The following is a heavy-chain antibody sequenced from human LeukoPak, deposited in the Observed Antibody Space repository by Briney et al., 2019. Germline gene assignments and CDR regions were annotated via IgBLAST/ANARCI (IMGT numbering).Heavy chain of an antibody. J-gene: IGHJ4*02. CDR1: GYTFTSYD. Sequence: VSVKVSCKASGYTFTSYDINWVRQATGQGLEWTGWMNPNSGNTGYVQKFQGRVTMTRSTSISTAYMELSSLRSEDTAVYYCARRRYSSNWYYFDYWGQGTLVTVSS. CDR3: ARRRYSSNWYYFDY. V-gene: IGHV1-8*01. D-gene: IGHD6-13*01. CDR2: MNPNSGNT.